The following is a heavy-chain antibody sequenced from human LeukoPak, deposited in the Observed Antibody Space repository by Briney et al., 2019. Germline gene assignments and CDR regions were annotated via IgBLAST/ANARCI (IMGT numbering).Heavy chain of an antibody. CDR3: ARRVYGGGTLVRYFDY. Sequence: GESLKISCKGSGYSFTSYWIGWVRQMPGKGLEWMGIIYPGDSDTRYSPSFQGQVTISADKSISTAYLQWSSLKASDTAMYYCARRVYGGGTLVRYFDYWGQGTLVTVSS. CDR2: IYPGDSDT. V-gene: IGHV5-51*01. CDR1: GYSFTSYW. D-gene: IGHD4-23*01. J-gene: IGHJ4*02.